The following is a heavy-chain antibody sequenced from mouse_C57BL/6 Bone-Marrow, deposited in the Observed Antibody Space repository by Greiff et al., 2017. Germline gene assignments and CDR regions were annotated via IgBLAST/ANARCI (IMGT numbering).Heavy chain of an antibody. CDR3: TTHYCGSSYAMDY. J-gene: IGHJ4*01. CDR2: IDPENGDT. V-gene: IGHV14-4*01. Sequence: VQLQQSGAELVRPGASVKLSCTASGFNIKDDYMPWVKQRPEQGLEWIGWIDPENGDTEYASKFQGKATITADTSSHTAYMQLSSLASEDTAVYYCTTHYCGSSYAMDYWGQGTSVTVSS. CDR1: GFNIKDDY. D-gene: IGHD1-1*01.